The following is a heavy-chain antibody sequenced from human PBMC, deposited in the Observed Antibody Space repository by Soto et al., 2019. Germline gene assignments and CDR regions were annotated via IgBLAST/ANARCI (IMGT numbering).Heavy chain of an antibody. V-gene: IGHV3-7*01. J-gene: IGHJ4*02. CDR2: IKEDGSEK. CDR3: ARAAY. Sequence: GGSPKLSCAASGFIFSDTWMSWVRQAPGQGLEWVANIKEDGSEKYYVDAVRGRFTISRDNAKNSLYLQMNSLRVEDTAVYYCARAAYWGQGTQVTVSP. CDR1: GFIFSDTW.